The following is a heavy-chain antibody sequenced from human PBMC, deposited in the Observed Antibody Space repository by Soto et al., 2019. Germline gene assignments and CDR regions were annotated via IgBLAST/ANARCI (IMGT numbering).Heavy chain of an antibody. CDR3: ARDVVLSNGAAAGTGWFDP. J-gene: IGHJ5*02. V-gene: IGHV4-59*01. Sequence: SETLSLTCTVSGGSISSYYWSWIRQPPGKGLEWIGYIYYSGSTNYNPSLKSRVTISVDTSKNQFSLKLSSVTAADTAVYYCARDVVLSNGAAAGTGWFDPLGNGPLGTSPQ. D-gene: IGHD6-13*01. CDR2: IYYSGST. CDR1: GGSISSYY.